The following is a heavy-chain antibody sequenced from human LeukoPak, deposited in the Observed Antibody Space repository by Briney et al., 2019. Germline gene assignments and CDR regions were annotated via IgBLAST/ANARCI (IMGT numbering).Heavy chain of an antibody. CDR2: IYYSGST. J-gene: IGHJ4*02. CDR3: ARGRDSSGHHDY. CDR1: GGSFSGYY. Sequence: SETLSLTCAVYGGSFSGYYWSWIRQPPGKGLEWIGYIYYSGSTNYNPSLKSRVTISVDTSKNQFSLKLSSVTAADTAVYYCARGRDSSGHHDYWGQGTLVTVSS. V-gene: IGHV4-59*01. D-gene: IGHD3-22*01.